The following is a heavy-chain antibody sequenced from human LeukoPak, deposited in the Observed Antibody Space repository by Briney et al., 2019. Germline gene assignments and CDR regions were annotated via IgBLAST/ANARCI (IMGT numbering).Heavy chain of an antibody. Sequence: RASVKVSCKASGYTFTSYDINWVRQATGQGLEWMGWINAGNGNTKYSQRFQGRVTITRDTSASTAYMELSSLRSEDTAVYYCARVETTTDHYNGMDVWXXXTTVTVSS. D-gene: IGHD1-26*01. CDR1: GYTFTSYD. CDR3: ARVETTTDHYNGMDV. CDR2: INAGNGNT. J-gene: IGHJ6*01. V-gene: IGHV1-3*01.